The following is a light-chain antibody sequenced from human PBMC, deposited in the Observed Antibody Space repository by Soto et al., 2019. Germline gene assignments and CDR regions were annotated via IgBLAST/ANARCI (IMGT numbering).Light chain of an antibody. Sequence: IQITQSPSNRSASVLDLLTITCRASQSISSWLAWYQQKPGKAPKLLIYDASSLESGVPSRFSGSGSGTEFTLTISSLQPEDFATYYCQQYNSYSQTFGQGTKVDI. J-gene: IGKJ1*01. CDR2: DAS. CDR3: QQYNSYSQT. CDR1: QSISSW. V-gene: IGKV1-5*01.